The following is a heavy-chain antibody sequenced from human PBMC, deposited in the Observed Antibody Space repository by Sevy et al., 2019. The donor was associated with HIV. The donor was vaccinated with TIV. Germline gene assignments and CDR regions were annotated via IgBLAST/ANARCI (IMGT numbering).Heavy chain of an antibody. CDR1: GFTFSSYS. J-gene: IGHJ6*02. Sequence: GGSLRLSCAASGFTFSSYSMNWVRQAPGKGLEWVAVIWYDGSNKYYADSVKGRFTISRDNSKNTLYLQMNSLRAEDTAVYYCARVKGYSSGSYYYGMDVWGQGTTVTVSS. D-gene: IGHD6-19*01. CDR2: IWYDGSNK. V-gene: IGHV3-33*08. CDR3: ARVKGYSSGSYYYGMDV.